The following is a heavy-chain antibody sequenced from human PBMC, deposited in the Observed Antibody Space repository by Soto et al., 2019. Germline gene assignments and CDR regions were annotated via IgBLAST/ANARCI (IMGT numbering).Heavy chain of an antibody. Sequence: QVQLQESGPGLVKPSGTLSLTCAVSGGSISSSNWWSWVRQPPGKGLEWIGEIYHSGSTNYNPSLKSRVTRSVDKSKHLFSLKLSSVTAADTAVYYCASEPATHTFDYWGQGTLVTVSS. CDR2: IYHSGST. J-gene: IGHJ4*02. D-gene: IGHD6-25*01. V-gene: IGHV4-4*02. CDR3: ASEPATHTFDY. CDR1: GGSISSSNW.